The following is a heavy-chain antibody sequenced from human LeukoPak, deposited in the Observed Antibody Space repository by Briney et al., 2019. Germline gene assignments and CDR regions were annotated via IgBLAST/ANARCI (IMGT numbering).Heavy chain of an antibody. CDR3: ARPHCSSTSCSFYMDV. CDR2: INPNSGGT. J-gene: IGHJ6*03. Sequence: ASVKVSCKASGYTFTGYYMHWVRQAPGQGLEWMGWINPNSGGTNYAQKFQGRVTMTRDTSISTSYMELSRLRCDDTAVYYCARPHCSSTSCSFYMDVWGKGTTVTASS. D-gene: IGHD2-2*01. CDR1: GYTFTGYY. V-gene: IGHV1-2*02.